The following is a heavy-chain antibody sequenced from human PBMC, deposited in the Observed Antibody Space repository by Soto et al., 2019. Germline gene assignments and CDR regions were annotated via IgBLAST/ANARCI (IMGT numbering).Heavy chain of an antibody. CDR3: ARDKITGLFDY. V-gene: IGHV4-34*01. CDR2: SNHSGST. Sequence: QVQLQQWGAGLLKPSETLSLTCAVYGGSFSGYYWTWIRQPPGTGLEWIGESNHSGSTNYNPTLTSRGTISVDTSKNQFTLKLTSATAADTAVYYWARDKITGLFDYWGEGTLVTVSS. J-gene: IGHJ4*02. CDR1: GGSFSGYY. D-gene: IGHD2-8*02.